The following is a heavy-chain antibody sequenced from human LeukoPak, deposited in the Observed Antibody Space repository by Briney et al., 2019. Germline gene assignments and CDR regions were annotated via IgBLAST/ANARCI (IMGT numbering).Heavy chain of an antibody. V-gene: IGHV4-59*01. D-gene: IGHD6-19*01. CDR3: ARDTSGWDGSWYFDL. CDR2: ISDSGTT. J-gene: IGHJ2*01. Sequence: SETLSLTCTLSGGSIRSYFWSWLRQPPGKGLEWMGYISDSGTTHHNPPLKSRVTMSIETSKNQFSLKLTSVTAADTAVYYCARDTSGWDGSWYFDLWGRGTLVSVSS. CDR1: GGSIRSYF.